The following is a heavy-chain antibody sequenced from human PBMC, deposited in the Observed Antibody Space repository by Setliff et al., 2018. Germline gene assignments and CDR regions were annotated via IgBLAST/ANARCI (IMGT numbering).Heavy chain of an antibody. Sequence: SETLSLTCTVSGGSISSYFWNWVRQPAGKGLEWIGRIYSNENTNYNPSLKSRVTMSIDTSKNQLSLNLSSVTAADTAIYYCARVVPLGGTDRWGQGTPVTVSS. D-gene: IGHD1-1*01. CDR3: ARVVPLGGTDR. CDR1: GGSISSYF. V-gene: IGHV4-4*07. CDR2: IYSNENT. J-gene: IGHJ5*02.